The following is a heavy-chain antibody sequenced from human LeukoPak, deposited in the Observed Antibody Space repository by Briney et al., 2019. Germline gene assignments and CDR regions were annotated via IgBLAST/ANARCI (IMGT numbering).Heavy chain of an antibody. J-gene: IGHJ4*02. CDR3: AREKVYSGYDYVSDY. V-gene: IGHV4-4*07. D-gene: IGHD5-12*01. Sequence: SETLSLTCTVSGGSISSYYWSWIRQPAGKGLEWIGRIYTSGSTNYNPSLKSRVTMSVDTSKNQFSLKLSSVTAADTAVYYCAREKVYSGYDYVSDYWGQGTLVTVSS. CDR2: IYTSGST. CDR1: GGSISSYY.